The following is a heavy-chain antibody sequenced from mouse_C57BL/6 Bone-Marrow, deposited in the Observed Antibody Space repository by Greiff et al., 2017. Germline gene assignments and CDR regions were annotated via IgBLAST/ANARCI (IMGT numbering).Heavy chain of an antibody. CDR1: GYTFTSYW. V-gene: IGHV1-64*01. D-gene: IGHD2-2*01. J-gene: IGHJ4*01. Sequence: VQLQQPGAELVKPGASVKLSCKASGYTFTSYWMHWVKPRPGQGLEWIGMIHPNSGSTNYNEKFKSKATLTVDKSSSTAYMQLSSLTSEDSAVYYCARKKIEVYYGYDYYAIDYWGQGTSVTVSS. CDR3: ARKKIEVYYGYDYYAIDY. CDR2: IHPNSGST.